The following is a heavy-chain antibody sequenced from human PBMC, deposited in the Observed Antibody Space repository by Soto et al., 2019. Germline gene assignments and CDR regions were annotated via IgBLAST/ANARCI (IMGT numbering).Heavy chain of an antibody. CDR1: GYTFTNYG. D-gene: IGHD6-6*01. CDR2: IGAYNGNT. J-gene: IGHJ6*03. Sequence: QVPLLQSGAEVKKPGASVKVSCKASGYTFTNYGITWVRQAPGQGLEWMGWIGAYNGNTHYTERLQGRVTMTTDTSTSTAYMELRGLRSYDSAVYYCARVPQLVGYFFYYMDVWGNWTTVTVSS. V-gene: IGHV1-18*01. CDR3: ARVPQLVGYFFYYMDV.